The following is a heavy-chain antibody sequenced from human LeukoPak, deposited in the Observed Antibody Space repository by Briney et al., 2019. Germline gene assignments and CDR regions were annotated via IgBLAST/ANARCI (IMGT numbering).Heavy chain of an antibody. CDR2: ISSSGSTI. CDR1: GFTFSSYE. V-gene: IGHV3-48*03. D-gene: IGHD4-17*01. Sequence: GGSLRLSCAASGFTFSSYEMNWVRQAPGKGLEWVSYISSSGSTIYYADSVKGRFTISRDNAKNSLYLQMNSLRAEDTAVYYCARSHDYGDGDFDYWGQGTLVTVSS. J-gene: IGHJ4*02. CDR3: ARSHDYGDGDFDY.